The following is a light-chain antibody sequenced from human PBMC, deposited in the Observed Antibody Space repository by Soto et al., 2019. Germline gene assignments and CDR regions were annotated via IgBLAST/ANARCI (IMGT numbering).Light chain of an antibody. V-gene: IGKV3D-7*01. J-gene: IGKJ1*01. CDR3: QQDYNLPWT. CDR1: QSVSSSY. Sequence: EIVLTQSPATLSLSPGERVTLSCRASQSVSSSYLTWYQQKPGQAPRLLIYGASTRATSIPARFSGSGSGTDFTLTISSLQPEDFAVYYCQQDYNLPWTFGQGTKVEIK. CDR2: GAS.